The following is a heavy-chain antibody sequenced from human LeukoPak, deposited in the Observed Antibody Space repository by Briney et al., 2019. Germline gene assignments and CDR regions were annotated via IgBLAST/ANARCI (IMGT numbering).Heavy chain of an antibody. Sequence: SETLSLTCAVYGGSFSGYYWSWIRQPPGKGLEWIGEINHSGSTIYNPSLKSRVTISVDTSKNQFSLKLGSVTAADTAVYYCARGLALGLLDAFLLAATGGSHLFDPWGQGTLVTVSS. J-gene: IGHJ5*02. D-gene: IGHD2-15*01. CDR3: ARGLALGLLDAFLLAATGGSHLFDP. CDR2: INHSGST. CDR1: GGSFSGYY. V-gene: IGHV4-34*01.